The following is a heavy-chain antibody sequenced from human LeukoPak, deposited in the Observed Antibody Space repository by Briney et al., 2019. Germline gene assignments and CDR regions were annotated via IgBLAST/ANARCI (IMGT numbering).Heavy chain of an antibody. CDR2: ITTRSDYI. CDR1: GFTLSPYT. Sequence: GGSLRLSCAASGFTLSPYTMNWVRQAPGKGLEWVSSITTRSDYIYYADSVKGRFTISRDNAKNSLYLQMNSLRAEDTAVYYCARDGGVWSGDYYWGQGTLVTVSS. J-gene: IGHJ4*02. V-gene: IGHV3-21*01. D-gene: IGHD4-17*01. CDR3: ARDGGVWSGDYY.